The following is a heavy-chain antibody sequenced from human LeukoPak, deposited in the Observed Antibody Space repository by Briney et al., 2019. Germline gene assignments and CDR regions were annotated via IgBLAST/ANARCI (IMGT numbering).Heavy chain of an antibody. J-gene: IGHJ6*03. Sequence: TLSLTCTVSGGSISSGSYYWSWIRQPAGKGLEWIGRIYTSGSTNYNPSLKGRVTISVDTSKNQFSLKLSSVTAADTAVYYCARVGPVYYYYMDVWGKGTTVTVSS. CDR1: GGSISSGSYY. CDR2: IYTSGST. V-gene: IGHV4-61*02. CDR3: ARVGPVYYYYMDV. D-gene: IGHD3-16*01.